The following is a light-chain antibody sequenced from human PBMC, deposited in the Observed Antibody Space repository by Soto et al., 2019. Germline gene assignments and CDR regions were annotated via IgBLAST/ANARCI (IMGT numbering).Light chain of an antibody. J-gene: IGKJ1*01. CDR3: QQYENYWT. CDR1: HSVISC. V-gene: IGKV1-5*01. Sequence: DIQITQSPSTLSATAGDRVXXTXRASHSVISCLACYQHKPGKAPKHLIYDASNMDSGGPSRFSGGGSVTEFSLTISNLQPDDSATYYCQQYENYWTFGQGTKVDIK. CDR2: DAS.